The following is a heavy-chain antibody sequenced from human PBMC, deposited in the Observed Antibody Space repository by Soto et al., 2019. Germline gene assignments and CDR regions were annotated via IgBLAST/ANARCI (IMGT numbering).Heavy chain of an antibody. Sequence: GGSLRLSCAASGFTFSSYSMNWVRQAPGKGLEWVSSISSSSSYIYYADSVKGRFTISRDNAKNSLYLQMNSLRAEDTAVYYCARDDCSGGSCYPPPDYYYGMDVWGQGTTVTVSS. CDR3: ARDDCSGGSCYPPPDYYYGMDV. J-gene: IGHJ6*02. D-gene: IGHD2-15*01. CDR2: ISSSSSYI. V-gene: IGHV3-21*01. CDR1: GFTFSSYS.